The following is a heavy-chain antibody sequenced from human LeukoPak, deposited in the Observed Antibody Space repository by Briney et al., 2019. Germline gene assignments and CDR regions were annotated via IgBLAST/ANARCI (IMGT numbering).Heavy chain of an antibody. CDR2: IIPIFGTA. CDR3: AREVVAATTNWFDP. D-gene: IGHD2-15*01. V-gene: IGHV1-69*05. J-gene: IGHJ5*02. Sequence: ASVKVSCKASGGTFSSYAISWVRQAPGQGLEWMGGIIPIFGTANYAQKFQGRVTITTDESTSTAYMELSSLRSEDTAVYYCAREVVAATTNWFDPWGQETLVTVSS. CDR1: GGTFSSYA.